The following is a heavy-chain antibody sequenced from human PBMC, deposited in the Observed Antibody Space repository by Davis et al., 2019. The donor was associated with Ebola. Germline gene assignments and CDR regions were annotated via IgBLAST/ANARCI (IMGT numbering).Heavy chain of an antibody. CDR1: GFTFSDSY. V-gene: IGHV3-11*01. CDR3: ARDGGNYYDSGTFGMDV. J-gene: IGHJ6*04. CDR2: ISSSGSTI. Sequence: PGGSLRLSCAASGFTFSDSYMTWIRQAPGKGLEWISYISSSGSTIYYADSVKGRFSISRDNAKNSLFLQMNSLRAEDTAVYYCARDGGNYYDSGTFGMDVWGKGTTVTVSS. D-gene: IGHD3-22*01.